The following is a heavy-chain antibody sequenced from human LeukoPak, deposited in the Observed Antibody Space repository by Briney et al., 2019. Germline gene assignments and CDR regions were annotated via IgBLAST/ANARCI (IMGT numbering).Heavy chain of an antibody. D-gene: IGHD6-6*01. CDR1: GGSISSGSYY. CDR2: LSHSGST. CDR3: ARGFYSSSEPFDY. J-gene: IGHJ4*02. V-gene: IGHV4-39*07. Sequence: SETLSLTCTVSGGSISSGSYYWSWIRQPPGKGLEWIGSLSHSGSTFYNPSLKSRVTISVDTSKNQFSLKLSSVTAADTAVYYCARGFYSSSEPFDYWGQGTLVSVSS.